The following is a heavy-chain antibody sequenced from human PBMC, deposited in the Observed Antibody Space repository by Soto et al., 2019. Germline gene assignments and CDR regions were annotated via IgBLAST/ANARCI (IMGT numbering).Heavy chain of an antibody. D-gene: IGHD3-3*01. CDR3: AKDQSLTIFGVVGY. V-gene: IGHV3-30*18. CDR1: GFTFSSYG. Sequence: PGGSLRLSCAASGFTFSSYGMHWVRQAPGKGLEWVAVISYDGSNKYYADSVKGRFTISRDNSKNTLYLQMNSLRAEDTAVYYCAKDQSLTIFGVVGYWGQGTLVTVSS. J-gene: IGHJ4*02. CDR2: ISYDGSNK.